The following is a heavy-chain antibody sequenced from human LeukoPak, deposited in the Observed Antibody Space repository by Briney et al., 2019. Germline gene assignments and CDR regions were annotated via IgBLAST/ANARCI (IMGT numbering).Heavy chain of an antibody. V-gene: IGHV3-9*01. D-gene: IGHD4-11*01. Sequence: GGSLRLSCAASGFTFDDYAMHWVRQAPGKGLEWVSGISWNSGSIGYADSVKGRFTISRDNAKNSLFLQMNGLRVEDTAVYHCTRGSNGDFWGQGTLVTVSS. CDR2: ISWNSGSI. CDR1: GFTFDDYA. CDR3: TRGSNGDF. J-gene: IGHJ4*02.